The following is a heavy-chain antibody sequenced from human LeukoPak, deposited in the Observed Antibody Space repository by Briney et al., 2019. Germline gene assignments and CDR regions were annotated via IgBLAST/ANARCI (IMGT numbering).Heavy chain of an antibody. J-gene: IGHJ4*02. CDR1: GFTFSTYA. D-gene: IGHD4-23*01. CDR2: ISSSGGRT. V-gene: IGHV3-64*01. Sequence: GGSLRLSCAASGFTFSTYAMHWVRQAPGKGLEYVSAISSSGGRTYYANSVKDRFTISRDISTNTLYLQMGSLRAEDTAVYYCARGWGGLGWFFDYWGQGTLVTVSS. CDR3: ARGWGGLGWFFDY.